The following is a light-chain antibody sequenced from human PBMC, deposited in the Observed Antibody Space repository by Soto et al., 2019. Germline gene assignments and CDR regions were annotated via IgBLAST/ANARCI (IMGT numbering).Light chain of an antibody. CDR1: QSVCSY. CDR3: QQRSNWPIT. J-gene: IGKJ5*01. CDR2: ETS. V-gene: IGKV3-11*01. Sequence: EIVLTQSPVTLSLSPGERATLSCRASQSVCSYVAWYQQKPGQAPKLLIYETSNRATGIPARFSGSGSGTDYTLTISSLEPDDFAVYYCQQRSNWPITFGQGTRLEIK.